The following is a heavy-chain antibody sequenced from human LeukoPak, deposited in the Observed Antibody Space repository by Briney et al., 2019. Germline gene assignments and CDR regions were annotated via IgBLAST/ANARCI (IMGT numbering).Heavy chain of an antibody. Sequence: GGSLRLSCAASGFPFRSYAMHWVRQAPGKGLEWVAFIRYDGSYKYYGDPVKGRFTISRDNSKNTLYLQMNSLRAEDTAVYYCAKIPYGDYLLDYYYYMDVWGKGTTVTISS. CDR1: GFPFRSYA. CDR2: IRYDGSYK. J-gene: IGHJ6*03. D-gene: IGHD4-17*01. CDR3: AKIPYGDYLLDYYYYMDV. V-gene: IGHV3-30*02.